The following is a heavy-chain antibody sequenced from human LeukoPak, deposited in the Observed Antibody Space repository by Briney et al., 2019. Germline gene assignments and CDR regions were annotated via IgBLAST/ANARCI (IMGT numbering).Heavy chain of an antibody. CDR3: ARGGFGELYYYYYMDV. J-gene: IGHJ6*03. V-gene: IGHV4-4*07. CDR2: IYTSGST. CDR1: GGSMNSYY. Sequence: SETLSLTCTVSGGSMNSYYWSWVRQPAGKGLEWIGRIYTSGSTNYNPSLESRVTISVDTSKNQFSLKLSSVTAADTAVYYCARGGFGELYYYYYMDVWGKGTTVTVSS. D-gene: IGHD3-10*01.